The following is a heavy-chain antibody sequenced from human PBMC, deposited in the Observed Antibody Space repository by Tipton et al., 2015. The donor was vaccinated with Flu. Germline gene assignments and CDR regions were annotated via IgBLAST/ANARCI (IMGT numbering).Heavy chain of an antibody. V-gene: IGHV3-48*03. Sequence: EASGFKFSSYEMNWVRQAPGKGLEWISHISSSGGTIYYADSVKGRFTISRDNANQSLYLHLDNLRAEDTAVYYCARDNGEWEFLAYKYYGMDVWGQGTTVTVSS. CDR3: ARDNGEWEFLAYKYYGMDV. CDR2: ISSSGGTI. CDR1: GFKFSSYE. D-gene: IGHD1-26*01. J-gene: IGHJ6*01.